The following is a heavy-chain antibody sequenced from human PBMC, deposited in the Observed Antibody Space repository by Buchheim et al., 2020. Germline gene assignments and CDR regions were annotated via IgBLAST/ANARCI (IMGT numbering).Heavy chain of an antibody. CDR1: GGSSSGDY. D-gene: IGHD3-10*01. V-gene: IGHV4-34*01. CDR3: ARAGRYGAFDGFDL. CDR2: INHRGWT. J-gene: IGHJ3*01. Sequence: QVHLQQWGAGLLKPSETLSLTCAVYGGSSSGDYWSWIRQFSGKGLEWIGEINHRGWTSYNPSLKSRITISVDTSKNLFSMKLNSVTAADTAVYYCARAGRYGAFDGFDLWGQGA.